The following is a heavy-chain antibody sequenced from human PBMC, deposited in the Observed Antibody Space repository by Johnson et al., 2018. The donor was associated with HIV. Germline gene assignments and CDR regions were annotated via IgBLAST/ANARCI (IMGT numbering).Heavy chain of an antibody. CDR2: VWYDGSNK. CDR3: MKDRTNWGYDAFDI. D-gene: IGHD7-27*01. V-gene: IGHV3-33*06. J-gene: IGHJ3*02. CDR1: GFTFSNYG. Sequence: QVQLVESGGGVVPPGRSLRLSCVASGFTFSNYGMHWVRQAPGKGLEWVAAVWYDGSNKYYANSVKGRFNIFRDNSENTMYLQMNRLRADDTAVYFCMKDRTNWGYDAFDIWGQGTMVTVSS.